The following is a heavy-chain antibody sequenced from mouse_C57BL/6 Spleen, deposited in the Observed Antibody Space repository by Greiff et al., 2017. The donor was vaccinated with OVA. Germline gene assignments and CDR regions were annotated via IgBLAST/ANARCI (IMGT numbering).Heavy chain of an antibody. CDR1: GFTFSSYA. Sequence: EVQLVESGEGLVKPGGSLKLSCAASGFTFSSYAMSWVRQTPEKRLEWVAYISSGGDYIYYADTVKGRFTISRDNARNTLYLQMSGLKSEDTAMYYCTRVLITTEVAPKAMNYWVKEPQSPSPQ. J-gene: IGHJ4*01. D-gene: IGHD1-1*01. V-gene: IGHV5-9-1*02. CDR3: TRVLITTEVAPKAMNY. CDR2: ISSGGDYI.